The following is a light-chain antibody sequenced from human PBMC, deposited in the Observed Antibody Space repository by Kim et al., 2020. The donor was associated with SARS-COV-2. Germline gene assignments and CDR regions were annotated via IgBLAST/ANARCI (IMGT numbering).Light chain of an antibody. CDR2: DVS. CDR1: ISDVGGYNS. Sequence: QSITIACPGTISDVGGYNSVSWYQQHPGKAPKLMIYDVSNRPSGVSNRFSGSKSGNTASLTISGLQAEDEADYYCNSYTSSITLVVFGGGTKLTVL. J-gene: IGLJ2*01. V-gene: IGLV2-14*03. CDR3: NSYTSSITLVV.